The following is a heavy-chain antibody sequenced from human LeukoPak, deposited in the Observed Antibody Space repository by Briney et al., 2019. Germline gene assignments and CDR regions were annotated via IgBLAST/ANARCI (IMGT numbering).Heavy chain of an antibody. D-gene: IGHD6-19*01. J-gene: IGHJ3*02. Sequence: ASVKVSCKASGYTFTGYYMHWVRQAPGQGLEWMGWINPNSGGTNYAQKFQGGVTMTRDTSISTAYMELSRLRSDDTAVYYCARTKAVAGGNAFDIWGQGTMVTVSS. CDR1: GYTFTGYY. V-gene: IGHV1-2*02. CDR2: INPNSGGT. CDR3: ARTKAVAGGNAFDI.